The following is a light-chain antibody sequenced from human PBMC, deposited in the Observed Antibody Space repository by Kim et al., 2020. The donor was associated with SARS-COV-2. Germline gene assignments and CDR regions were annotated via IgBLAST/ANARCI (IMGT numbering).Light chain of an antibody. CDR3: QQTYSTPYT. J-gene: IGKJ2*01. CDR1: QNIHTY. V-gene: IGKV1-39*01. Sequence: SASVGDRVTITCRASQNIHTYLNWYQQKAGQAPNLLIYAASNLHVGVPSRFSGSGSGRDFTLTISSLHSEDLATYYCQQTYSTPYTFGQGTKLEI. CDR2: AAS.